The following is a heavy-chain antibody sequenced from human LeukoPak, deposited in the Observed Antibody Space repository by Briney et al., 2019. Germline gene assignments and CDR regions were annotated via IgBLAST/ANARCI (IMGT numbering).Heavy chain of an antibody. J-gene: IGHJ6*04. CDR1: GFTFSGSA. CDR3: ARSYGSGSYYNPGDV. D-gene: IGHD3-10*01. V-gene: IGHV3-73*01. Sequence: GGSLRLSCAASGFTFSGSAMHWVRQASGKGLEWVGRIRSKANSYATAYAASVKGRFTISRDDSKNTAYLQMNSLKTEDTAVYYCARSYGSGSYYNPGDVWGKGTTVTVSS. CDR2: IRSKANSYAT.